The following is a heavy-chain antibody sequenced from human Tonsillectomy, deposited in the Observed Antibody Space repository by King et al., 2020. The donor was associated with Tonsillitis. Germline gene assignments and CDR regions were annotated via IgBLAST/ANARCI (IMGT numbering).Heavy chain of an antibody. J-gene: IGHJ3*02. D-gene: IGHD6-13*01. CDR2: ISAYNGNT. V-gene: IGHV1-18*04. Sequence: QLVQSGAEVKKPGASVKVSCKASGYTFTSYGISWVRQAPGQGLEWMGWISAYNGNTNYAQKLQGRVTMTTDTSTSTAYMELRSLRSDDTAGYYCASGVGLKHSSSWSDAFDIWGQGTIVTVSS. CDR3: ASGVGLKHSSSWSDAFDI. CDR1: GYTFTSYG.